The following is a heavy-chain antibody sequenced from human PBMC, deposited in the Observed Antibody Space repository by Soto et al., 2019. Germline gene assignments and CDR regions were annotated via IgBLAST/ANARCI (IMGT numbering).Heavy chain of an antibody. D-gene: IGHD3-22*01. Sequence: GGSLRLSCAASGFTFSSYAMSWVRQAPGKGLEWVSAISGSGGSTYYADSVKGRFTISRENSKNTLYLQMNSLRAEDTAVYYCANRTWKYYDSSGYSDCGAGTLVTVSS. V-gene: IGHV3-23*01. CDR3: ANRTWKYYDSSGYSD. CDR1: GFTFSSYA. CDR2: ISGSGGST. J-gene: IGHJ4*02.